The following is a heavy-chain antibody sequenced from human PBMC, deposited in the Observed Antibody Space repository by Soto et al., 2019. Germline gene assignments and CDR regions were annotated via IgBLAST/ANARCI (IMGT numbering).Heavy chain of an antibody. CDR3: ARREATDGVLDF. Sequence: PVGSLRLSCAASGFTFSIYWMHWVRLAPGKGLVWVSRINGDGSATNYADSVKGRFTISGDNAKNTLHLQMNSLRAEDTALYYCARREATDGVLDFWGQGTLVTVSS. CDR2: INGDGSAT. CDR1: GFTFSIYW. D-gene: IGHD1-26*01. V-gene: IGHV3-74*01. J-gene: IGHJ4*02.